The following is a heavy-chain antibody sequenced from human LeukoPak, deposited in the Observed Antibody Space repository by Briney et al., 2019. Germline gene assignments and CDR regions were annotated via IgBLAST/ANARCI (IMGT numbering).Heavy chain of an antibody. CDR1: GYSISSGYY. V-gene: IGHV4-38-2*01. J-gene: IGHJ4*02. D-gene: IGHD3-10*01. CDR3: ARLESGYYGSGSPDY. Sequence: PSETLSLTCAVSGYSISSGYYWGWIRQPPGKGLEWIGSIYHSGSTYYNPSLKSRVTILVDTSKNQFSLQLSSVTAAATAVYYCARLESGYYGSGSPDYWGQGTLVTVSS. CDR2: IYHSGST.